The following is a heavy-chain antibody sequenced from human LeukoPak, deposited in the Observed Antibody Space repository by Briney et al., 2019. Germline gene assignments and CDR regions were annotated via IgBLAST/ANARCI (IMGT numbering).Heavy chain of an antibody. Sequence: GGSLRLSCAASEFTFSSYSMNWVRQAPGKGLEWVSYITNSGNSKSYADSVKGRFTISRDNAKNSLYLQMNSLRAEDTAVYYCARMDRYYDFWSGYYVYYFDYWGQGTLVTVSS. J-gene: IGHJ4*02. D-gene: IGHD3-3*01. CDR1: EFTFSSYS. CDR3: ARMDRYYDFWSGYYVYYFDY. CDR2: ITNSGNSK. V-gene: IGHV3-48*04.